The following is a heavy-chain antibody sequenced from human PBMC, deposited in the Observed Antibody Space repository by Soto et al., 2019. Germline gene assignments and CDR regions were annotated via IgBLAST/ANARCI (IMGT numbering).Heavy chain of an antibody. J-gene: IGHJ6*03. CDR2: TYYRSRWYN. CDR3: AGTTSHHWLYMDV. Sequence: PSQTLSLTCVISGDSFSSNSAAWNWIRLSPSRGLEWLARTYYRSRWYNDYAVSVRSRITVNPDTSKNQFSLQLTSVTPEDTAVYYCAGTTSHHWLYMDVWGKGATVTVSS. V-gene: IGHV6-1*01. D-gene: IGHD1-7*01. CDR1: GDSFSSNSAA.